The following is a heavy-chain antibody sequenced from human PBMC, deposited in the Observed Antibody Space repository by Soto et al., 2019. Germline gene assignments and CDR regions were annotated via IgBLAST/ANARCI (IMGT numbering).Heavy chain of an antibody. V-gene: IGHV3-30*18. CDR3: AKAQPRYGSGSSDGGIGV. Sequence: QVQLVESGGGVVQPGRSLRLSCAASGFTFSSYGMHWVRQAPGKGLEWVAVISYDGSNKYYADSVKGRFTISRDNSKKTQYLQMNGQKAEDTAVYYCAKAQPRYGSGSSDGGIGVWGQGNTGTVSS. CDR2: ISYDGSNK. CDR1: GFTFSSYG. J-gene: IGHJ6*02. D-gene: IGHD3-10*01.